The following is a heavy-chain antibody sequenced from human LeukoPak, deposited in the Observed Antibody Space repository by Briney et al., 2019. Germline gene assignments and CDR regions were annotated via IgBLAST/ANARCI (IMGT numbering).Heavy chain of an antibody. CDR2: ISSDSSNI. CDR1: GFTFSSYS. J-gene: IGHJ4*02. D-gene: IGHD1-1*01. V-gene: IGHV3-48*02. Sequence: GGSLRLSCAASGFTFSSYSMNWVRQAPGKGLECVSFISSDSSNIHYADSVKGRFTISRDNAKNSLYLQMNGLSDEDTAIYFCARGTGGGNWLIGDWGQGTLVTVSS. CDR3: ARGTGGGNWLIGD.